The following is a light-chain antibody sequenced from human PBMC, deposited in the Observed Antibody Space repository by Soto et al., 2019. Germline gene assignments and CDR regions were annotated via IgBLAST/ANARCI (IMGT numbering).Light chain of an antibody. V-gene: IGLV2-14*03. CDR1: SNDVGAYNY. CDR3: SSYTSSNTFV. CDR2: HVS. J-gene: IGLJ1*01. Sequence: QAVLTQPASVSGSPGQSITISCAGTSNDVGAYNYVSWYQQHPGKAPKLMIYHVSNRPSGVSDRFSGSKSGNTASLTLSGLQAEDEADYYCSSYTSSNTFVFGTGTKLTVL.